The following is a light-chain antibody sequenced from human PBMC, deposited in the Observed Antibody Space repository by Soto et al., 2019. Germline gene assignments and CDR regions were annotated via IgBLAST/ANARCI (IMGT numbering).Light chain of an antibody. V-gene: IGKV1-12*01. CDR3: QQANSFPFT. CDR1: QDISTW. J-gene: IGKJ3*01. CDR2: DAS. Sequence: DIQMTQSPSSVSASVGDRVTITCRASQDISTWLAWYQQKPGKAPKLLIYDASSLESGVPARFSGSGIGTDFTLTISSLQPEDFATYYCQQANSFPFTFGPGTKVDIK.